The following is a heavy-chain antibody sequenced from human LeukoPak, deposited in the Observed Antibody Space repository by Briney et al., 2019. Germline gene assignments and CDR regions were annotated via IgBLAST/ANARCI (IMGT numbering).Heavy chain of an antibody. CDR1: GYTFTGYY. CDR3: ARGQQWLATDY. V-gene: IGHV1-18*04. CDR2: ISAYNGNT. J-gene: IGHJ4*02. Sequence: ASVKVSCKASGYTFTGYYMHWVRQAPGQGLEWMGWISAYNGNTNYAQKLQGRVTITTDTSTSTAYMELRSLRSDDTAVYYCARGQQWLATDYWGQGTLVTVSS. D-gene: IGHD6-19*01.